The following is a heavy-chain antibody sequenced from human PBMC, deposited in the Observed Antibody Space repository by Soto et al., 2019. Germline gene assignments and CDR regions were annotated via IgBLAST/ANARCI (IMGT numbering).Heavy chain of an antibody. Sequence: LRLSCAVSGFTFSSYSMNWVRQAPGKGLEWVSSISSGNRYIYYADSVRGRFTVSRDNAKSSLYLQMNSLRAEDTAVYYCATQMDYNILTGYRPFDYWGQGTLVTVSS. V-gene: IGHV3-21*01. D-gene: IGHD3-9*01. J-gene: IGHJ4*02. CDR1: GFTFSSYS. CDR3: ATQMDYNILTGYRPFDY. CDR2: ISSGNRYI.